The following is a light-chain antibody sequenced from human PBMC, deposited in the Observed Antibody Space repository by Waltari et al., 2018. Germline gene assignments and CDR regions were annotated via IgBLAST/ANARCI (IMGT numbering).Light chain of an antibody. CDR1: ELGMSF. CDR2: QNG. V-gene: IGLV3-1*01. CDR3: QAWDRGTWGV. J-gene: IGLJ3*02. Sequence: SYDLTQPPSVSVSPGQTASITCPGHELGMSFVCWYRQKPGQSPILVIYQNGRRPSGIPGRFSGSNSGNTATLTISGTQAVDEADYYCQAWDRGTWGVFGGGTRLTVL.